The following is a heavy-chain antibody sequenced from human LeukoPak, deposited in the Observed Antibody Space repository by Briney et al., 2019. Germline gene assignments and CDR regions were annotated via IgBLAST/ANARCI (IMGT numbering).Heavy chain of an antibody. J-gene: IGHJ6*03. CDR1: GGSISSSDYY. Sequence: PSETLSLTCTVSGGSISSSDYYWSWIRQPPGKGLEWIGYIYYSGSTNYNLSLKSRVTISVDTSKNQFSLKLSSVTAADTAVYYCARETSQKGAHYMDVWGKGTTVTISS. D-gene: IGHD3-16*01. V-gene: IGHV4-61*08. CDR3: ARETSQKGAHYMDV. CDR2: IYYSGST.